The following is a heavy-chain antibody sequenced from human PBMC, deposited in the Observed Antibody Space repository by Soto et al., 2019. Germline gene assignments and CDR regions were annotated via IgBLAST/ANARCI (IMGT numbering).Heavy chain of an antibody. V-gene: IGHV3-48*03. D-gene: IGHD3-3*01. J-gene: IGHJ4*02. CDR2: ISSSGSTI. CDR3: PRNSEGTYDFWSGYYWTNFDY. CDR1: GFTFSSYE. Sequence: GGSLRLSCAASGFTFSSYEMNWVRQAPGKGLEWVSYISSSGSTIYYADSVKGRFTISRDNAKNSLYLQMNSLRAEDTAVYYCPRNSEGTYDFWSGYYWTNFDYWGQGT.